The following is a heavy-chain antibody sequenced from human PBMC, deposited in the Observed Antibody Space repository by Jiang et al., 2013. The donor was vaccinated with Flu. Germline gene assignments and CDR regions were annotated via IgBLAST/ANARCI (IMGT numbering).Heavy chain of an antibody. CDR2: IYYSGST. J-gene: IGHJ6*02. CDR3: ARRLDDSSGYYSYYYYGMDV. V-gene: IGHV4-39*01. CDR1: GGSISSSSYY. D-gene: IGHD3-22*01. Sequence: KPSETLSLTCTVSGGSISSSSYYWGWIRQPPGKGLEWIGSIYYSGSTYYNPSLKSRVTISVDTSKNQFSLKLSSVTAADTAVYYCARRLDDSSGYYSYYYYGMDVWGQGTTVTVSS.